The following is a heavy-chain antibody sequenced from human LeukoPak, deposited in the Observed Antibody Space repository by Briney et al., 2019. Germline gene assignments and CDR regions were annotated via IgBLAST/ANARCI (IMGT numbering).Heavy chain of an antibody. Sequence: GVSLRLSCAASGFTFSSYSMNGVRQAPGKGLEWVSSISSSSSYIYYADSVKGRFTISRDNAKNSLYLQMNSLRAEDTAVYYCARERGDGYRPFDYWGQGTLVTVST. D-gene: IGHD5-24*01. CDR3: ARERGDGYRPFDY. J-gene: IGHJ4*02. V-gene: IGHV3-21*01. CDR2: ISSSSSYI. CDR1: GFTFSSYS.